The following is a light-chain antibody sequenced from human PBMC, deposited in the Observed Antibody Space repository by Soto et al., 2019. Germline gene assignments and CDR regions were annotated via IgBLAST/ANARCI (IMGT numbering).Light chain of an antibody. CDR3: QQRASRPPSLT. CDR1: QSIGTY. Sequence: EIVLTQSPATVSLSPGERATLSCRAIQSIGTYLAWYQQKPGLAPRLLFYDASKRATGIPARFSGSGSGTDVTLTISSLEPEDFAVYYCQQRASRPPSLTFGGPTKVEIK. V-gene: IGKV3-11*01. CDR2: DAS. J-gene: IGKJ4*01.